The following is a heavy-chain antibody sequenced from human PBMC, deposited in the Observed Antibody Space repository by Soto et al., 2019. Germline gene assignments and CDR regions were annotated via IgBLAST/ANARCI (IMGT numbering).Heavy chain of an antibody. CDR1: GYSISSGYY. J-gene: IGHJ6*02. CDR2: IYHSGST. V-gene: IGHV4-38-2*02. D-gene: IGHD1-26*01. Sequence: PSDTLSLTCAVSGYSISSGYYWGWIRQPPGKGLEWIGSIYHSGSTYYNPSLKSRVTISVDTSKNQFSLKLSSVTAADTAVYYCARDEGYSGSYGALYYYGMDVWGQGTTVTVSS. CDR3: ARDEGYSGSYGALYYYGMDV.